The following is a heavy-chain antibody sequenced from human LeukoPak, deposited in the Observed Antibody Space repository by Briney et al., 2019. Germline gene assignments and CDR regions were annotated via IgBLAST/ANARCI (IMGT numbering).Heavy chain of an antibody. D-gene: IGHD6-19*01. CDR3: ARGPANSSGWYFDY. CDR1: GGSFSGYY. Sequence: WETLSLTCAVYGGSFSGYYWSWIRQPPGKGLEWIGEINHSGSTNYNPSLKSRVTISVDKSKNTFSLKMSSVTAADTAVYYCARGPANSSGWYFDYWGQGTLVTVSS. J-gene: IGHJ4*02. V-gene: IGHV4-34*01. CDR2: INHSGST.